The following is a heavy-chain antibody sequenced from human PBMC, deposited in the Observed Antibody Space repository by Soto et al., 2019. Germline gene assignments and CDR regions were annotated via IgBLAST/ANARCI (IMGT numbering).Heavy chain of an antibody. J-gene: IGHJ6*01. CDR1: GFTFSSYG. Sequence: QVQLVESGGGVVQPGRSLRLSCAASGFTFSSYGMYWVRQAPGKGLEWVAVISNDGSNKYYVDSVKGRFTISRDNSKNTLYLQMNSLRAEDTAMYYCAKDETTNNYHYYYGMDVW. CDR3: AKDETTNNYHYYYGMDV. V-gene: IGHV3-30*18. D-gene: IGHD1-26*01. CDR2: ISNDGSNK.